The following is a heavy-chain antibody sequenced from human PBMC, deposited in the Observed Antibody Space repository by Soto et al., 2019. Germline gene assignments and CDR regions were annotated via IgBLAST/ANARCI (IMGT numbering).Heavy chain of an antibody. CDR1: GGSISSGGYY. CDR3: ARAPKTTVTTYWFGP. J-gene: IGHJ5*02. V-gene: IGHV4-31*03. Sequence: PSETLSLTCTVSGGSISSGGYYWSWIRQHPGKGLEWIGYIYYSGSTYYNPSLKSRVTITVDTSKNQFSLKLSSVTAADTAVYYCARAPKTTVTTYWFGPWGQGTLVTVSS. CDR2: IYYSGST. D-gene: IGHD4-4*01.